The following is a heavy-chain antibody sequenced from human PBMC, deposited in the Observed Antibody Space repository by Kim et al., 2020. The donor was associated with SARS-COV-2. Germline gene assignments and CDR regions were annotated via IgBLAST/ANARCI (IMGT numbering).Heavy chain of an antibody. Sequence: ASVKVSCKASGYTFTGYYMHWVRQAPGQGLEWMGRINPNNGGTIYAQKFQGRVTMTRDTSISTAYMELSRLKSDDTAVYYCVLAISGDDIDYWGPGTLVT. J-gene: IGHJ4*02. V-gene: IGHV1-2*06. D-gene: IGHD2-21*02. CDR1: GYTFTGYY. CDR3: VLAISGDDIDY. CDR2: INPNNGGT.